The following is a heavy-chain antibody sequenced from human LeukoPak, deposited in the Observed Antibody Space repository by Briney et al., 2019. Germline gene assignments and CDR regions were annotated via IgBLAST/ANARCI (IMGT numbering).Heavy chain of an antibody. Sequence: GGSLRLSCEASGFSFSTYSMNWVRQAPGKGLEWVSSISSSSNYIYYADSVKGRFTISRDNAKNSLYLQMNSLRAEDTAVYYCARDALGYCSSTSCYFDYWGQGTLVTVSS. J-gene: IGHJ4*02. CDR2: ISSSSNYI. CDR3: ARDALGYCSSTSCYFDY. D-gene: IGHD2-2*01. CDR1: GFSFSTYS. V-gene: IGHV3-21*01.